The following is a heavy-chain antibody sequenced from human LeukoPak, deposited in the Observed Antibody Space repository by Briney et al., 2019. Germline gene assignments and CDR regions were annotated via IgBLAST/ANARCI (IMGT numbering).Heavy chain of an antibody. Sequence: PSETLSLTCTVSGGSISSENYYWGWLRQPPGKGLEWIGSVYYTGRTYYNPSLKSRVIMYLDTSTHQFSLKVTSVTAADTAVYYCARSTHDFDFWSGCYPLAYWGQASLATVSS. V-gene: IGHV4-39*01. CDR2: VYYTGRT. CDR3: ARSTHDFDFWSGCYPLAY. J-gene: IGHJ4*02. D-gene: IGHD3-3*01. CDR1: GGSISSENYY.